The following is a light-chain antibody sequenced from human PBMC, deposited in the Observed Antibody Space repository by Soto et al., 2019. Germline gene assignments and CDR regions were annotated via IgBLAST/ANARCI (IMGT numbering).Light chain of an antibody. Sequence: EIVMTQSPATLSVSPGQRATLSCRASQSVSSKLAWYQQKPGQAPRLLIYSASTRATGIPARFSGSGSGTEFTLTISSLQSEDFAVYYCHQYNHWVTWTFGQGTKVEI. J-gene: IGKJ1*01. CDR3: HQYNHWVTWT. CDR2: SAS. V-gene: IGKV3-15*01. CDR1: QSVSSK.